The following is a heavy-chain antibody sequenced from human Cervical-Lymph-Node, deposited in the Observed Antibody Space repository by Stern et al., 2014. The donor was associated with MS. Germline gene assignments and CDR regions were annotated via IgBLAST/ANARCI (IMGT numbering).Heavy chain of an antibody. D-gene: IGHD3-22*01. CDR3: VRRRDSAGYDTFDL. J-gene: IGHJ3*01. CDR1: GYTFSNFW. CDR2: IYPADSDT. V-gene: IGHV5-51*01. Sequence: EVQLLQSGAEVKKPGESLKISCRTSGYTFSNFWIGWVRQMPGKGLEWMGVIYPADSDTTYSPSFQGQVTISADESISPAYLQWRSLKASDTAMYYCVRRRDSAGYDTFDLWGQGTMLIVSS.